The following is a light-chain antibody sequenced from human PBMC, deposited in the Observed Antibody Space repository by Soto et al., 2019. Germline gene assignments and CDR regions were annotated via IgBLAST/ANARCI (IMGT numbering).Light chain of an antibody. V-gene: IGKV1-33*01. J-gene: IGKJ4*01. CDR3: QQYDNLPLT. CDR2: DAS. CDR1: KDISNY. Sequence: DIQMTQSPSSLSASVGDRVTITCQAIKDISNYLNWYQQKPGKAPKLLIYDASNLETGVPSRFSGRGSGTDFTFTISSLQPEDIATYYCQQYDNLPLTFGGGTTVEIK.